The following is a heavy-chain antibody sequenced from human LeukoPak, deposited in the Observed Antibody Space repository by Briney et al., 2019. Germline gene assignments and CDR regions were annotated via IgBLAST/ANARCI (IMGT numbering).Heavy chain of an antibody. D-gene: IGHD5-18*01. CDR2: IYYSGST. CDR3: ARTTEGGYTYDYFYYYYMDV. J-gene: IGHJ6*03. Sequence: PSETLSLTCTVSGGSISSYYLSWFRQPPGKGLEWIGYIYYSGSTNYYPSPKSRVTISVDTSKNQCSLKLSSVTAADTAVYYCARTTEGGYTYDYFYYYYMDVWGKGTTVTISS. CDR1: GGSISSYY. V-gene: IGHV4-59*01.